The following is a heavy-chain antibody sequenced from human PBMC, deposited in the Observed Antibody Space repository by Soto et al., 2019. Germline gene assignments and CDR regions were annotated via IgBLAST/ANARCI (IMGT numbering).Heavy chain of an antibody. J-gene: IGHJ3*01. Sequence: QLGESGGGLVQPGGALRLSCAASGFSVSHNYLKWVRQAPGKGLEWVSLIYSGGSTYYADSVKGRFTISRDNSKNTLFLQRNSLRVEETAVYYCARDRGYRWGQGTMVTVSS. V-gene: IGHV3-66*01. D-gene: IGHD5-12*01. CDR2: IYSGGST. CDR1: GFSVSHNY. CDR3: ARDRGYR.